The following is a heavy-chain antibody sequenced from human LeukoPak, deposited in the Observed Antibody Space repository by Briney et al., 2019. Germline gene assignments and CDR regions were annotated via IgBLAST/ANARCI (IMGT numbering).Heavy chain of an antibody. CDR1: GFTFSTYT. D-gene: IGHD4-23*01. Sequence: PGASLRLSCAASGFTFSTYTMSWVRQAPGKGLEWFSAISGADDGYYADSVKGRFTISRDNSKNTLYLQMNSQRAEDTAVYYCAKARTPVTSYFDKWGQGTLVTVSS. V-gene: IGHV3-23*01. CDR2: ISGADDG. CDR3: AKARTPVTSYFDK. J-gene: IGHJ4*02.